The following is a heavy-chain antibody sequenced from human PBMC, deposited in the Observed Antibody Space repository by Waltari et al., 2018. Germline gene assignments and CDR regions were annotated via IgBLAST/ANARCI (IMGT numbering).Heavy chain of an antibody. J-gene: IGHJ2*01. CDR1: GYSISSGYY. D-gene: IGHD1-1*01. CDR2: IYHSGST. CDR3: ARHGRGTHFWYFDL. Sequence: QVQLQESGPGLVKPSETLSLTCAVSGYSISSGYYWGWIRQPPGKGLEWIGSIYHSGSTYYNPSLKSRVTISVDTSKNQFSLKLSSVTAADTAVYYCARHGRGTHFWYFDLWGRGTLVTVSS. V-gene: IGHV4-38-2*01.